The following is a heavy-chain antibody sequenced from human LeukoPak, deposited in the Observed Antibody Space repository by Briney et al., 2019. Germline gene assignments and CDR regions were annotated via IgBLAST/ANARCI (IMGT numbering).Heavy chain of an antibody. CDR1: GFTFGSYG. Sequence: PGGSLRLSCAASGFTFGSYGMHWVRQAPGKGLEWVAVISYDGSNKYYADSVKGRFTISRDNSKNTLYLQMNSLRAEDTAVYYCAKVYYYDSSGSSPEDYWGQGTLVTVSS. V-gene: IGHV3-30*18. D-gene: IGHD3-22*01. CDR3: AKVYYYDSSGSSPEDY. CDR2: ISYDGSNK. J-gene: IGHJ4*02.